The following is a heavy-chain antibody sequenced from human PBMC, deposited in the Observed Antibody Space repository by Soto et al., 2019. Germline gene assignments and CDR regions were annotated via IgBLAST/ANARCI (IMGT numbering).Heavy chain of an antibody. CDR3: ARVGHITNYGMDV. CDR2: IIPFFGTS. J-gene: IGHJ6*02. V-gene: IGHV1-69*01. Sequence: QVQLVQSGAEVKKPGSSVKVSCEASGGTFSSYPINWVRQAPGQGLEWMGGIIPFFGTSNYAQKFQGRVTITADDSTSTAYMELRSLRSEDTAVYYCARVGHITNYGMDVWGQGTTVTVSS. D-gene: IGHD1-26*01. CDR1: GGTFSSYP.